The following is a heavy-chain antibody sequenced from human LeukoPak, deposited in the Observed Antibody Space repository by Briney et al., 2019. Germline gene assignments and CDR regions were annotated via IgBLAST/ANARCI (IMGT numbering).Heavy chain of an antibody. J-gene: IGHJ5*02. CDR3: ARDVPHNWFDT. CDR1: GITFGNNW. Sequence: GGSLRLSCAASGITFGNNWRHWVRHAPGKGLVWISRINSDGGGAIYAYSVKGRFTVSRNNAKNTLYLQMNRLRAEDTAVYDCARDVPHNWFDTWGQGTLVTVSS. CDR2: INSDGGGA. V-gene: IGHV3-74*01.